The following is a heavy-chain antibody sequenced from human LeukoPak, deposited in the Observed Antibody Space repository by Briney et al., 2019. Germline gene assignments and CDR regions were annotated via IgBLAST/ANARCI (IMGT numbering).Heavy chain of an antibody. V-gene: IGHV1-3*01. Sequence: GASVKVSCKASGYPFRSYVIHWLRQAPGQSLEWIGWINPANGNTKYSRNFQGRVTITRDTSASVVYMELSSLRYEDTAVYYCARDFCTGAGCYHALGSWGQGALVTVSS. CDR2: INPANGNT. CDR3: ARDFCTGAGCYHALGS. D-gene: IGHD2-15*01. CDR1: GYPFRSYV. J-gene: IGHJ5*02.